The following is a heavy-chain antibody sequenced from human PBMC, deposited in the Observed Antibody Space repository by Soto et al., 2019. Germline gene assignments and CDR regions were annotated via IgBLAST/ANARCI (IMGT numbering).Heavy chain of an antibody. V-gene: IGHV4-34*01. J-gene: IGHJ4*02. D-gene: IGHD3-16*01. CDR3: ARHKIWAFDY. Sequence: SETLSLTCAVYGGSFSGYYWSWIRQPPGKGLEWIGEINPSGSTNYNPSLKSRVTISVDTSKNQFSLKLSSVTAADTAVYYCARHKIWAFDYWGQGTLVTXSS. CDR1: GGSFSGYY. CDR2: INPSGST.